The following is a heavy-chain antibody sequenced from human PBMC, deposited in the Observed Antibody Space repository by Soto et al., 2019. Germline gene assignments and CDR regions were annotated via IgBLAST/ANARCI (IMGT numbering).Heavy chain of an antibody. Sequence: ASVKVSCKASGYTFTSYGISWVRQAPGQGLEWMGWISAYNGNTNYAQKLQGRVTMTTDTSTSTAYMELRSLRSDDTAVYYCARDQIVVVVAADGSSGWFDPWGQGTLVTVSS. V-gene: IGHV1-18*01. J-gene: IGHJ5*02. D-gene: IGHD2-15*01. CDR2: ISAYNGNT. CDR1: GYTFTSYG. CDR3: ARDQIVVVVAADGSSGWFDP.